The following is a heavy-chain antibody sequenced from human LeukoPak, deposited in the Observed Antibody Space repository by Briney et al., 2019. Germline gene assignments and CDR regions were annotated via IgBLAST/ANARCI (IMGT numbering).Heavy chain of an antibody. CDR2: ICHSGST. CDR1: GYSISSGYY. CDR3: ARGRY. V-gene: IGHV4-38-2*02. Sequence: PSETLSLTCTVSGYSISSGYYWGWIRQPPGKGLEWIGSICHSGSTYYNPSLKSRVTISVDTSKNQFSLKLSSVTAADTAVYYCARGRYWGQGTLVTVSS. J-gene: IGHJ4*02.